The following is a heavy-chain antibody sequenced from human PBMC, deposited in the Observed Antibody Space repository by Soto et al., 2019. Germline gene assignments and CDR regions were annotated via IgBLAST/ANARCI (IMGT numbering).Heavy chain of an antibody. V-gene: IGHV2-5*02. J-gene: IGHJ4*02. Sequence: QITLKESGPTLMKPAQTLTLTCTFSGFSLTTRGVGVGWFRQPPGKPLEWLALIYWDDDKRYRPSLKTRLNITKDTSKNQVVLTMTNMDLEDTATYHCAHRLRVPTAFDYWGQGLLVTVSS. CDR3: AHRLRVPTAFDY. CDR2: IYWDDDK. CDR1: GFSLTTRGVG. D-gene: IGHD2-2*01.